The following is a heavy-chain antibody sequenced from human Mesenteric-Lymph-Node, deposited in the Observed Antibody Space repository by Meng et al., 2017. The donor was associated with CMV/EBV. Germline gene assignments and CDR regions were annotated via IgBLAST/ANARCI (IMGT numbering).Heavy chain of an antibody. V-gene: IGHV4-34*01. CDR3: ARGSSYDILTGYFDY. D-gene: IGHD3-9*01. CDR2: INHSGST. CDR1: GGSFSGYY. J-gene: IGHJ4*02. Sequence: QWPLHQWGVRLLKPSETLAVTCAVYGGSFSGYYWNWIRQSPEKGLEWIGEINHSGSTTYNPSFTSRIIISVDTSTNQISLNMSSVTAADTAVYYCARGSSYDILTGYFDYWGQGALVTVSS.